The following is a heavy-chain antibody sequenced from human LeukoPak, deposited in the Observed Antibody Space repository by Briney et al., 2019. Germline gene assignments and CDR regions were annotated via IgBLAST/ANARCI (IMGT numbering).Heavy chain of an antibody. CDR2: ISSSRSSYI. J-gene: IGHJ4*02. Sequence: GGSLRLSCAASGFAFSNYNMNWVRQAPGKGLEWVSTISSSRSSYIYYADSVKGRFTISRDNAKNSLYLQMNSLRAEDTAVYYCARGGGDYYGSGSPFDYWGQGTLVTVSS. D-gene: IGHD3-10*01. V-gene: IGHV3-21*01. CDR3: ARGGGDYYGSGSPFDY. CDR1: GFAFSNYN.